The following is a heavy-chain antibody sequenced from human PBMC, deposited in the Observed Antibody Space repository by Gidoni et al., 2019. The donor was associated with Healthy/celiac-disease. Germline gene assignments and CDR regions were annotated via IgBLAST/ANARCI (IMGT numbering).Heavy chain of an antibody. CDR2: IKSKTDGGTT. J-gene: IGHJ4*02. V-gene: IGHV3-15*01. CDR1: GFNFSNAW. CDR3: TTALPDYYFDY. D-gene: IGHD3-3*01. Sequence: EVQLVESGGGLVKPGGSLRLYCAASGFNFSNAWMSWVRQAPGKGLEWVGRIKSKTDGGTTDYAAPVKGRFTISRDDSKNTLYLQMNSLKTEDTAVYYCTTALPDYYFDYWGQGTLVTVSS.